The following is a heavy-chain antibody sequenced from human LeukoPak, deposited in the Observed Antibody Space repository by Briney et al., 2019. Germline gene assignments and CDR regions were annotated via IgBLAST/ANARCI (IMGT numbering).Heavy chain of an antibody. CDR3: ARGDTGYSSSWKNWFDP. J-gene: IGHJ5*02. Sequence: GESLKISCKGSGYSFTSYWIGWVRQMPGKGLEWMGIIYPGDSDTRYSPPFQGQVTISADKPISTAYLQWSSLKASDAAMYYCARGDTGYSSSWKNWFDPWGQGTLVTVSS. V-gene: IGHV5-51*04. CDR1: GYSFTSYW. D-gene: IGHD6-13*01. CDR2: IYPGDSDT.